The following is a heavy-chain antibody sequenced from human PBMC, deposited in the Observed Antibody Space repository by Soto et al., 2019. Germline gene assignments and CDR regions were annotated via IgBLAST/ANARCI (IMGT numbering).Heavy chain of an antibody. Sequence: GASVKASCKASGYTFTSYYMHWVRQAPGQGLEWMGIINPSGGSTSYAQKFQGRVTMTRDTSTSAVYMELSSLRSEDTAVYYCPRDYYDSSGYYRDAFDIWGQGTMVTVSS. D-gene: IGHD3-22*01. V-gene: IGHV1-46*01. J-gene: IGHJ3*02. CDR3: PRDYYDSSGYYRDAFDI. CDR2: INPSGGST. CDR1: GYTFTSYY.